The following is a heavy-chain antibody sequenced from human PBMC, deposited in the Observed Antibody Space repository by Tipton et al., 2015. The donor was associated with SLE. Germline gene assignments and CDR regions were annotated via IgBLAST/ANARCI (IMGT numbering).Heavy chain of an antibody. J-gene: IGHJ6*04. CDR2: ISSSGYM. D-gene: IGHD3-22*01. V-gene: IGHV3-69-1*01. CDR3: ARDDYYDSSGWDV. Sequence: SLRLSCAASGFTFSDYYMSWIRQAPGKGLEWVSSISSSGYMYYADSVKGRFTISRDNAKNSLYLQMNSLRAEDTAVYYCARDDYYDSSGWDVLGKGTTVTVSS. CDR1: GFTFSDYY.